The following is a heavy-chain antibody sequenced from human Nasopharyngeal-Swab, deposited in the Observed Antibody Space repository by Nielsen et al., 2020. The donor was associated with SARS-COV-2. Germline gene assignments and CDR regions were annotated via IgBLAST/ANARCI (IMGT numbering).Heavy chain of an antibody. CDR3: AKGAVGGAVAGTQYFQH. D-gene: IGHD6-19*01. J-gene: IGHJ1*01. Sequence: GESLKNSCAASGFTFSSYAMSWVRQAPGKGLEWVSSISGSGDTTYCADSVKGRFTISRDNSKNTLYLQLNSLRAEDTAVYYCAKGAVGGAVAGTQYFQHWGQGTQVTVSS. CDR2: ISGSGDTT. CDR1: GFTFSSYA. V-gene: IGHV3-23*01.